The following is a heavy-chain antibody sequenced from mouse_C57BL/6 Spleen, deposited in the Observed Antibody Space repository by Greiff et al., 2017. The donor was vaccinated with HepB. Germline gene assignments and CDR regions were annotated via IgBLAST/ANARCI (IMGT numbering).Heavy chain of an antibody. J-gene: IGHJ3*01. CDR3: ARHVYYCNLTCFAY. Sequence: EVQLVESGGDLVKPGGSLKLSCAASGFTFSSYGMSWVRQTPDKRLEWVATISSGGSYTYYPDSVKGRFTISRDNAKNTLYLQMSSLKSEDTAMYYCARHVYYCNLTCFAYWGQGTLVTVSA. CDR2: ISSGGSYT. V-gene: IGHV5-6*01. CDR1: GFTFSSYG. D-gene: IGHD2-1*01.